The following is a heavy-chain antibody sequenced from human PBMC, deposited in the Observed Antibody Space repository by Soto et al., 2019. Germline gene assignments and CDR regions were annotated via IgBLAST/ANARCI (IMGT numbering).Heavy chain of an antibody. J-gene: IGHJ4*02. CDR3: ARTSGYAFDY. D-gene: IGHD5-12*01. CDR2: ISSNGGST. V-gene: IGHV3-64*01. CDR1: GFTFSSYA. Sequence: EVQLVESGGGLVQPGGSLRLSCAASGFTFSSYAMHWVRQAPGKGLEYVSVISSNGGSTYYANSVKGRFTISRDNSKNTLYLQMGSQRAEDMAVYYCARTSGYAFDYWGQGTLVTVSS.